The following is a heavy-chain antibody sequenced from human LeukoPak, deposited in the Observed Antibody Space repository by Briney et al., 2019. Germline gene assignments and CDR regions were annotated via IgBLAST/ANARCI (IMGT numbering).Heavy chain of an antibody. J-gene: IGHJ5*02. D-gene: IGHD2-21*01. CDR1: GFTLSSYW. V-gene: IGHV3-7*01. Sequence: GGSLRLSCAASGFTLSSYWMSWVRQVPGKGLEWVANIKEDGSEIQYVDSVKGRFTISRDNAKDSLYLQMNSLRAEDTAVYYCARATASNWFDPWGQGTLVTVSS. CDR2: IKEDGSEI. CDR3: ARATASNWFDP.